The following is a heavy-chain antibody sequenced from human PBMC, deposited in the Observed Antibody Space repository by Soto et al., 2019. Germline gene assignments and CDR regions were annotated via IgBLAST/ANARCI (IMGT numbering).Heavy chain of an antibody. J-gene: IGHJ4*02. CDR3: AKEGYWAGGGGES. D-gene: IGHD2-8*02. Sequence: QVQLVQSGAEVKKPGSSVKVSCSASGVAFSSYAFTWVRQAPGQGLEWMGNIIPVFRTSSYAQRFQGRLTISADEPPNTVYRELSGLRSEAPAVYFCAKEGYWAGGGGESWGQGTLVIVSS. CDR1: GVAFSSYA. V-gene: IGHV1-69*18. CDR2: IIPVFRTS.